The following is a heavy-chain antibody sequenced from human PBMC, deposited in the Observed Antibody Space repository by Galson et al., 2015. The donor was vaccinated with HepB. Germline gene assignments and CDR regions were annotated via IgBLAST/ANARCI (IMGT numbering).Heavy chain of an antibody. CDR1: GFTFSSYW. D-gene: IGHD6-19*01. Sequence: SLRLSCAASGFTFSSYWMHWVRQAPGKGLVWVSRINSDGSSTTYADSVKGRFTISRDNARNTLYLQMNSLRAEGTAVHYCAKGGDSSGWYFYCYGMDVWGQGTTVTVSS. V-gene: IGHV3-74*03. CDR2: INSDGSST. CDR3: AKGGDSSGWYFYCYGMDV. J-gene: IGHJ6*02.